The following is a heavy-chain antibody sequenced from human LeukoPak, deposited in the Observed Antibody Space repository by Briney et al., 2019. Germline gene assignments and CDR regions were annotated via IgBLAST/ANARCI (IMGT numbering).Heavy chain of an antibody. CDR2: IKEDGSEK. CDR1: GLTFSNYW. D-gene: IGHD1-14*01. Sequence: PGGSVRLFCAASGLTFSNYWMSWVRQAPGKGLEWVANIKEDGSEKYYADSVKGRFTISRDNSKNTLYLQMNSLRAEDTAAYYCAKDNPAGDYWGQGTLVTDAS. J-gene: IGHJ4*02. CDR3: AKDNPAGDY. V-gene: IGHV3-7*01.